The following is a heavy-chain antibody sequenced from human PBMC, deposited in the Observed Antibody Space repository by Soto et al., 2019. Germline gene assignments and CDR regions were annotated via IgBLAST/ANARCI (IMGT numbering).Heavy chain of an antibody. Sequence: ASVKVSCKASGYTFTSYYMHWVRQAPGQGLEWMGIINPSGGSTSYAQKFQGRVNMNRDTSTSTVYMELSSLRSEDMAVYYCVRAPTYCGGDCYSYYFDYWGQGTLVTVSS. CDR2: INPSGGST. CDR1: GYTFTSYY. CDR3: VRAPTYCGGDCYSYYFDY. D-gene: IGHD2-21*02. J-gene: IGHJ4*02. V-gene: IGHV1-46*01.